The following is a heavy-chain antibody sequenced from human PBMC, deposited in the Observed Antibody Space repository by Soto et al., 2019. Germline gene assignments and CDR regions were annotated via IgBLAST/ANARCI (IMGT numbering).Heavy chain of an antibody. CDR2: ISNDESNK. CDR3: AKAFTTSAFDI. Sequence: QVQLVESGGGVVQPGRSLRLSCAASGFTFGRYGMHWVRQAPGKGLEWVAVISNDESNKYYADSVKDRFTISRDNSKNMVYLQMNSLRPEDRAVYYCAKAFTTSAFDIWGQGTMVTVSS. J-gene: IGHJ3*02. D-gene: IGHD3-22*01. V-gene: IGHV3-30*18. CDR1: GFTFGRYG.